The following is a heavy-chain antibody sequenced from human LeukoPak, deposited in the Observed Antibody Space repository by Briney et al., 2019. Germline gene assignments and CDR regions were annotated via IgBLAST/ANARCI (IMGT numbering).Heavy chain of an antibody. CDR2: IIPIFGTA. CDR3: ARGGVGVLGVGYSSSWSETGRGYYYYGMDV. Sequence: SVKVSCKASGGTFSSYAISWVRQAPGQGLEWMGGIIPIFGTANYAQKFQGRVTITADESTSTAYMELSSLRSEDTAVYYCARGGVGVLGVGYSSSWSETGRGYYYYGMDVWGQGTTVTVSS. D-gene: IGHD6-13*01. CDR1: GGTFSSYA. J-gene: IGHJ6*02. V-gene: IGHV1-69*01.